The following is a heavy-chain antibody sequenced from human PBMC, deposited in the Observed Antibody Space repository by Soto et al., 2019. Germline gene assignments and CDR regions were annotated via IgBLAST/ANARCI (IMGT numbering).Heavy chain of an antibody. CDR1: GFTSSSYA. Sequence: GGSLRLSCAASGFTSSSYAMSWVRQAPGKGLEWVSAISGSGGSTHYADSVKGRFTISRDNSKSTLYLQMNSLRAEDTAVYYFFIELPVVPTSTVFAYSGQGPPV. V-gene: IGHV3-23*01. CDR3: FIELPVVPTSTVFAY. J-gene: IGHJ4*02. CDR2: ISGSGGST. D-gene: IGHD5-12*01.